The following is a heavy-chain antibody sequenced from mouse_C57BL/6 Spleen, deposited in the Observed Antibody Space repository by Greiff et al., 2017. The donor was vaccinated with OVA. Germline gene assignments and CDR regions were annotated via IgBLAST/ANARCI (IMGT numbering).Heavy chain of an antibody. Sequence: QVQLQQPGAELVKPGASVKLSCKASGYTFTSYWMQWVKQRPGQGLEWIGEIDPSDSYTNYNQKFKGKATLTVDTSSSTAYMQLSSLTSEDSAVYYCARGADGNGIAYWGQGTLVTVSA. D-gene: IGHD2-1*01. J-gene: IGHJ3*01. CDR3: ARGADGNGIAY. CDR1: GYTFTSYW. CDR2: IDPSDSYT. V-gene: IGHV1-50*01.